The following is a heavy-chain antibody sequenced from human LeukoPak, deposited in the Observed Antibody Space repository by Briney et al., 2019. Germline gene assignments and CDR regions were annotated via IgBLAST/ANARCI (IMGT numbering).Heavy chain of an antibody. D-gene: IGHD2-21*02. CDR3: ATDRGPRNDYYLDY. Sequence: GGSLRLSCAASGFTFSDAWMSWVRQAPGKGLEWVCRIKNKAADETTDYDASVRGRFTMSRDDSQNTLFLQMNNLQTEDTAVYYCATDRGPRNDYYLDYWGQGTLVTGSS. CDR2: IKNKAADETT. CDR1: GFTFSDAW. V-gene: IGHV3-15*01. J-gene: IGHJ4*02.